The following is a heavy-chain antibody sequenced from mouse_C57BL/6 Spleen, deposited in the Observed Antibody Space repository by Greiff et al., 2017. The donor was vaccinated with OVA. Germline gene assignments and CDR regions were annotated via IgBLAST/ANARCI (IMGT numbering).Heavy chain of an antibody. J-gene: IGHJ2*01. D-gene: IGHD1-1*01. V-gene: IGHV14-1*01. CDR1: GFNITDYY. CDR3: TTVPYYYGSSYSDY. CDR2: IDPEDGDT. Sequence: VQLQQSGAELVRPGASVKLSCTASGFNITDYYMHWVKQRPEQGLEWIGRIDPEDGDTEYAPKFQGKATMTADTSSNTAYLQLSSLTSEDTAVYYCTTVPYYYGSSYSDYWGQGTTLTVSS.